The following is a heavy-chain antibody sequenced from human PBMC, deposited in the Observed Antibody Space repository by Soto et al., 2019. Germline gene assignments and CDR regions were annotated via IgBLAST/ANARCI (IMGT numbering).Heavy chain of an antibody. D-gene: IGHD1-26*01. V-gene: IGHV1-24*01. CDR2: FDPEDGET. J-gene: IGHJ4*02. CDR3: ASSGSYDGPNFDY. Sequence: EASVKVSCKVSGYTLTELSMHWVRQAPGKGLEWVGGFDPEDGETIYAQKFQGRVTMTEDTSTDTAYMELSSLRSEDTAVYYCASSGSYDGPNFDYWGQGTLVTVSS. CDR1: GYTLTELS.